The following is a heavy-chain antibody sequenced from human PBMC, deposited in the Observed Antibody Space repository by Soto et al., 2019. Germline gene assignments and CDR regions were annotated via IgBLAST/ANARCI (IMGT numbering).Heavy chain of an antibody. CDR2: IYYSGST. V-gene: IGHV4-59*08. CDR1: GGSISSYY. J-gene: IGHJ6*02. CDR3: AGNLRSYYYYGMDV. D-gene: IGHD5-12*01. Sequence: QVQLQESGPGLVKPSETLSLTCTVSGGSISSYYWSWIRQPPGKGLEWIGYIYYSGSTNYNPSLKSRVTISVDTSKYQFSLKLSSVTAADTAVYYCAGNLRSYYYYGMDVWGQGTTVTVSS.